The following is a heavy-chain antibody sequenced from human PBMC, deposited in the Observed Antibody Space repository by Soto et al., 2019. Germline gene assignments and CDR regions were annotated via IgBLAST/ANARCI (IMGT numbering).Heavy chain of an antibody. V-gene: IGHV3-9*01. CDR2: ISWNSGSI. CDR1: GFTFDDYA. J-gene: IGHJ3*02. Sequence: GGSLRLSCAASGFTFDDYAMHWVRQAPGKGLEWVSGISWNSGSIGYADSVKGRFTISRDNAKNSLYLQMNSLRAEDTALYYCAKDARGIEGAFDIWGQGTMVTVSS. D-gene: IGHD2-15*01. CDR3: AKDARGIEGAFDI.